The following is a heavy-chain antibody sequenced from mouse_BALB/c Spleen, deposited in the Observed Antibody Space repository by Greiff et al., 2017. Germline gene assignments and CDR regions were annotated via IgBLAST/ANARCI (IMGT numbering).Heavy chain of an antibody. CDR2: IYPYNGGT. Sequence: EVQLQQSGPELVKPGASVKISCKASGYTFTDYNMHWVKQSHGKSLEWIGYIYPYNGGTGYNQKLKCKATLTVDNSSSTAYMELRSLTSEDSEDSYCARGDRGYGSCYDYWGQGTTLTVSS. D-gene: IGHD1-1*01. CDR1: GYTFTDYN. CDR3: ARGDRGYGSCYDY. V-gene: IGHV1S29*02. J-gene: IGHJ2*01.